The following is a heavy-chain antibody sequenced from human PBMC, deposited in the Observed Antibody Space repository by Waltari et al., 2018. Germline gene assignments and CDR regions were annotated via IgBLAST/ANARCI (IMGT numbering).Heavy chain of an antibody. D-gene: IGHD1-20*01. CDR1: GFTCNSYA. V-gene: IGHV3-23*01. CDR2: ITVSDTT. CDR3: AKPFYNWDDPLVS. J-gene: IGHJ5*02. Sequence: QLLESGGGLVQPGGSLILACGVSGFTCNSYAINWVRRAPGAGLQWVAAITVSDTTYHADSVKGRFTISRDTFSDTVYLQMNSLRADDTAVYYCAKPFYNWDDPLVSWGQGTLVTVSS.